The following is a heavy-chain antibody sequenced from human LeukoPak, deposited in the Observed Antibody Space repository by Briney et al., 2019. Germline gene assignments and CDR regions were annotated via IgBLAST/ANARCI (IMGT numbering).Heavy chain of an antibody. V-gene: IGHV4-34*01. CDR3: ARGLRSLTYWGSHPNNWFDP. CDR2: INHSGST. Sequence: PSETLSLTCAVYGGSFSGYYWSWIRQPPGKGLEWIGEINHSGSTNYNPSLKSRVTISVDTSKNQFSLKLSSVTAADTAVYYCARGLRSLTYWGSHPNNWFDPWGQGTLVTVSS. J-gene: IGHJ5*02. CDR1: GGSFSGYY. D-gene: IGHD3-16*02.